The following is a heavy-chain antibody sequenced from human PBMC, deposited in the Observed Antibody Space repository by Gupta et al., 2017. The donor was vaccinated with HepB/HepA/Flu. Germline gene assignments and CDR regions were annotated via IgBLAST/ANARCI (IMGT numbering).Heavy chain of an antibody. CDR3: SKYVAVSPTTTRAFDI. Sequence: EVQLLESGGGLVQPGGSLRLSCAASGFTFSSYPMSWVRQAPGKGLEWVSVIGGFGGGGGTYYADSVKGRFTVSRDDHKNTLFLQMNSLRAEDTAVYYCSKYVAVSPTTTRAFDIWGQGTMVTVSS. J-gene: IGHJ3*02. CDR2: IGGFGGGGGT. CDR1: GFTFSSYP. V-gene: IGHV3-23*01. D-gene: IGHD3-16*01.